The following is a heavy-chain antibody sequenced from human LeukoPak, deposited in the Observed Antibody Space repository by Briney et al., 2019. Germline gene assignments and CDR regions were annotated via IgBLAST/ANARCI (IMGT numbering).Heavy chain of an antibody. CDR1: GYTFTSYY. CDR3: ARERGRIVLMVYAIGY. J-gene: IGHJ4*02. D-gene: IGHD2-8*01. V-gene: IGHV1-46*01. Sequence: ASVKVSCKASGYTFTSYYMHWVRQAPGQGLEWMGIINPSGGSTSYAQKFQGRVTMTRDTSTSTVYMELSSLRSEDTAMYYCARERGRIVLMVYAIGYWGQGTLVTVSS. CDR2: INPSGGST.